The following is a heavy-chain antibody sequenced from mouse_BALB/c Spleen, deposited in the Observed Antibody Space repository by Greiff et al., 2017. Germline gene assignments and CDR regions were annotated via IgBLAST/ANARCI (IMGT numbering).Heavy chain of an antibody. J-gene: IGHJ4*01. CDR2: INPNNGGT. Sequence: EVQLQQSGPELVKPGASVKMSCKASGYTFTDYYMKWVKQSHGKSLEWIGDINPNNGGTSYNQKFKGKATLTVDKSSSTAYMQLNSLASEDSAVYYCARRDYYYGSSYGYYAMDYWGQGTSVTVSS. CDR3: ARRDYYYGSSYGYYAMDY. CDR1: GYTFTDYY. D-gene: IGHD1-1*01. V-gene: IGHV1-26*01.